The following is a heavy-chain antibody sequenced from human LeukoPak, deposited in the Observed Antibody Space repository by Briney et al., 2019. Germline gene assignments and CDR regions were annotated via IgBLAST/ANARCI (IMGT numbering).Heavy chain of an antibody. CDR1: GGSISSHY. CDR3: ARAVDYGDYAPGYYYMDV. CDR2: IYYSGST. V-gene: IGHV4-59*11. J-gene: IGHJ6*03. Sequence: PSETLSLTCTVSGGSISSHYWSWIRQPPGKGLEWIGYIYYSGSTNYNPSLKSRVTISVDTSKNQFSLKLSSVTAADTAVYYCARAVDYGDYAPGYYYMDVWGKGTTVTVSS. D-gene: IGHD4-17*01.